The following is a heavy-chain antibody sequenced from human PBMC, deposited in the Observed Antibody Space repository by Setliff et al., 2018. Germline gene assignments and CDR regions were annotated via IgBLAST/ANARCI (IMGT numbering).Heavy chain of an antibody. D-gene: IGHD1-26*01. CDR2: IYTSGST. CDR1: GGSISSYY. V-gene: IGHV4-4*07. CDR3: AGKGISALSGAFDM. J-gene: IGHJ3*02. Sequence: PSETLSLTCTVSGGSISSYYWSWIRQPAGKGLEWIGRIYTSGSTNYNPSLKSRVTMSVDTSKNQFSLKLSSVTAADTAVYYCAGKGISALSGAFDMWGQGTMVTVSS.